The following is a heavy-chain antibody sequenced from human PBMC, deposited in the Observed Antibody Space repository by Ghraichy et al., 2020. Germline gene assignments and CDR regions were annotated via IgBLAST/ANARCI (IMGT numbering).Heavy chain of an antibody. CDR1: GFTFSSYA. CDR3: ARDVGFDNSAGGLDV. J-gene: IGHJ6*02. Sequence: GGSLRLSCAASGFTFSSYAMNWVRQAPGEGLEWVSSISTRSTYKNYAASVKGRFTVSRDNAKNSLFLQMDSLRADDSAVYYCARDVGFDNSAGGLDVWGHGTWVIVSS. V-gene: IGHV3-21*01. D-gene: IGHD4-23*01. CDR2: ISTRSTYK.